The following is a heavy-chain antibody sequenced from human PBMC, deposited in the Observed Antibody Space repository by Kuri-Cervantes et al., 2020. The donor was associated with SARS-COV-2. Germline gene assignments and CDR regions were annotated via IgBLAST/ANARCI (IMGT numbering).Heavy chain of an antibody. V-gene: IGHV3-64D*08. CDR2: ISSNGGST. CDR3: ASETYWRFDL. J-gene: IGHJ2*01. CDR1: GFTFSSYA. Sequence: GESLKISCSASGFTFSSYAMHWVRQAPGKGLEYVSAISSNGGSTYYADSVKGRFTISRDNSKNTLYLQMSSLRAEDTAVYFCASETYWRFDLWGRGTLVTVSS.